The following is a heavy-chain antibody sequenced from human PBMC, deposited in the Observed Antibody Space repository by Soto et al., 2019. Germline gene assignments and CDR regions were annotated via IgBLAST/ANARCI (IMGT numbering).Heavy chain of an antibody. CDR3: AKHPPRIVGATFDY. CDR2: ITGSGDTP. CDR1: GFTFSSYA. V-gene: IGHV3-23*01. D-gene: IGHD1-26*01. Sequence: EVQLLESGGGLVQPGGSLRLSCAASGFTFSSYAVSWVRQSPGRGLEWVSAITGSGDTPYYADSVRGRFTISRDNSKNTLDLQMNSLRAEDTAVYYCAKHPPRIVGATFDYWGQGTLVTVSS. J-gene: IGHJ4*02.